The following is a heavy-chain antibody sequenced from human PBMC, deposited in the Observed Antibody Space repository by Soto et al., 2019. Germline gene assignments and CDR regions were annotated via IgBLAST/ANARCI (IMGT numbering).Heavy chain of an antibody. J-gene: IGHJ6*03. Sequence: QVQLQESGLGLVKPSETLSLTCTVSGASISSYHWSWIRQTPGKGLEWIGYIYYSGSANYNPSLKSRVTFSVDTSKNQVSLKLSSVTAADTGVYYCAAAVPAEYVFPYYYMDVWSKGTTVTVSS. V-gene: IGHV4-59*01. CDR1: GASISSYH. CDR3: AAAVPAEYVFPYYYMDV. D-gene: IGHD3-16*01. CDR2: IYYSGSA.